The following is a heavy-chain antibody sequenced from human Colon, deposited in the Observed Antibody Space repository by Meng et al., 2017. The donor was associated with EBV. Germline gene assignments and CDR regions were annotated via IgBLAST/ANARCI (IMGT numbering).Heavy chain of an antibody. J-gene: IGHJ6*02. CDR2: ISGGSGTT. CDR3: ARGLKTSYALDV. Sequence: QFQLGPYGGEGKKPGASVKVSCKSSEYTFTTYTLHWVRQAPGQRLEWMGWISGGSGTTDSSEKFQGRVAIIRDTAASTAYMQLSSLRSEDTAVYFCARGLKTSYALDVWGQGTTVTVSS. V-gene: IGHV1-3*01. CDR1: EYTFTTYT. D-gene: IGHD3-16*01.